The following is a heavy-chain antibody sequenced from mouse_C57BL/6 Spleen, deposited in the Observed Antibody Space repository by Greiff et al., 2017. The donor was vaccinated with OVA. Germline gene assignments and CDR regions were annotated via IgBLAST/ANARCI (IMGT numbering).Heavy chain of an antibody. CDR1: GYTFTDYE. J-gene: IGHJ4*01. Sequence: QVQLQQSGAELVRPGASVTLSCKASGYTFTDYEMHWVKQTPVHGLEWIGAIDPETGGTAYNQKFKGKAILTADKSSSTAYLELRSLTSEDSAVYYCTRDDSTYYYAMDYWGQGTSVTVSS. V-gene: IGHV1-15*01. CDR2: IDPETGGT. D-gene: IGHD2-4*01. CDR3: TRDDSTYYYAMDY.